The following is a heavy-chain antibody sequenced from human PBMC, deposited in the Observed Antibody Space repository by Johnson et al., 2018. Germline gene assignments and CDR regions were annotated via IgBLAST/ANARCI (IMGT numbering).Heavy chain of an antibody. CDR1: GGSISNYY. Sequence: QVQLQESGPGLVKPSDTLSLTCTVSGGSISNYYWSWIRQPAGKRLEWIGRIYSNGITNYNPSLKSRVTMSVDMSKSQVSLRMTSVTAAETAVYYCAEVRAAVTARLAAFDTWGQGTMVIVSS. CDR2: IYSNGIT. CDR3: AEVRAAVTARLAAFDT. D-gene: IGHD3-9*01. V-gene: IGHV4-4*07. J-gene: IGHJ3*02.